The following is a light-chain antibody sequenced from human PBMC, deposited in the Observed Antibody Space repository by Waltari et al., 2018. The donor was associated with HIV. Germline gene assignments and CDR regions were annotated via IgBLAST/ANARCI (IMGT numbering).Light chain of an antibody. CDR2: ASS. V-gene: IGKV3-15*01. J-gene: IGKJ1*01. Sequence: EIVVTQFPDALSVSPGERASLSCIASQSVSTNLAWYHQVSGQAPRLLISASSNRATGVPDRFSGSGSGTHFTLTISSLQSEDSGVYYCQSYSDWPRAFGLGTKVEV. CDR3: QSYSDWPRA. CDR1: QSVSTN.